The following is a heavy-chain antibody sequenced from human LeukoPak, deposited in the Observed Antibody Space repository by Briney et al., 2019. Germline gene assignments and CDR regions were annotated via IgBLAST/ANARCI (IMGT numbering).Heavy chain of an antibody. CDR2: MNPNSGNT. D-gene: IGHD5-24*01. Sequence: ASVKVSCKASGYTFTGYYMHWVRQAPGQGLEWMGWMNPNSGNTGYAQRFQGRVTMTRNTSISTAYMELSSLRSEDTAVYYCARGRRDGYNWVYWGQGTLVTVSS. CDR1: GYTFTGYY. J-gene: IGHJ4*02. CDR3: ARGRRDGYNWVY. V-gene: IGHV1-8*02.